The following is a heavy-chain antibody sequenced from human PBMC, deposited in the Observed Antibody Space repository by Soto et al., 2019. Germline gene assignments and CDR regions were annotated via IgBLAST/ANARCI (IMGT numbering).Heavy chain of an antibody. J-gene: IGHJ4*02. CDR2: IWYDGSNK. D-gene: IGHD6-13*01. CDR1: GFTFSSYG. Sequence: QVQLVESGGGVVQPGRSLRLSCAASGFTFSSYGMHWVRQAPGKGLEWVAVIWYDGSNKYYADSVKGRFTISRDNSKNTLYLQMNRLRAEYTAVYYCARDRGPIAAVGTIADDYWGQGTLVTFSS. CDR3: ARDRGPIAAVGTIADDY. V-gene: IGHV3-33*01.